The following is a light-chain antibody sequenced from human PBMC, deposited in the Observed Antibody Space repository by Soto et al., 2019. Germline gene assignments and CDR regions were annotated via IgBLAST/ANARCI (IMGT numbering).Light chain of an antibody. CDR1: SSDVGGYNY. V-gene: IGLV2-14*01. CDR2: DVS. CDR3: NSYRSSSTLVV. Sequence: QSALTQPASVSGSPGQSITISCTGTSSDVGGYNYVSWYQQYPGKAPKLMIYDVSNRPSGVSNRFSGSKSGNTASLTISGLQAEAEADYYCNSYRSSSTLVVFGGGTKLTVL. J-gene: IGLJ2*01.